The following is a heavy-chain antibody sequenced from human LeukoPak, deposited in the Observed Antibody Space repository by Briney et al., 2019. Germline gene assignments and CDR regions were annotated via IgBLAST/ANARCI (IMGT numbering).Heavy chain of an antibody. J-gene: IGHJ3*02. CDR3: ARGYGDYDGDAFDI. D-gene: IGHD4-17*01. CDR1: GFTFSSYE. V-gene: IGHV3-48*03. CDR2: ISSSGSTI. Sequence: GGSLRLSCAASGFTFSSYEMNWVRQAPGKGLEWVSYISSSGSTIYYADSVKGRFTISRDNAKNSLYLQMNSLRAEDTAVYCCARGYGDYDGDAFDIWGQGTMVTVSS.